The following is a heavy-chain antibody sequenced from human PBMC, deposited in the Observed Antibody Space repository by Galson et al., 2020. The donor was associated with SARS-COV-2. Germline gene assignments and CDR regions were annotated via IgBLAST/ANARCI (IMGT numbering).Heavy chain of an antibody. CDR2: IYYSGST. V-gene: IGHV4-59*01. CDR3: ARDRATYYYGSGSYYLGWFDP. CDR1: GGSISSYY. J-gene: IGHJ5*02. Sequence: SATLSLTCTVSGGSISSYYWSWIRQPPGKGLEWIGYIYYSGSTNYNPSLKSRVTISVDTSKNQFSLKLSSVTAADTAVYYCARDRATYYYGSGSYYLGWFDPWGQGTLVTVSS. D-gene: IGHD3-10*01.